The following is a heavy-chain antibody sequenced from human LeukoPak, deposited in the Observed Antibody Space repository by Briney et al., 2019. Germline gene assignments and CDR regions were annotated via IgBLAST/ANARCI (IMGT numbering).Heavy chain of an antibody. D-gene: IGHD1-1*01. V-gene: IGHV1-46*01. J-gene: IGHJ4*02. CDR3: ARNVGSGLDY. CDR2: INPSGGST. CDR1: GYTFTTYY. Sequence: ASVTVSCTATGYTFTTYYLHWVRQAPGQGLEWMGFINPSGGSTSYAQNFQGRVTMTRDTSTSTVYMELSSLRSEDTAVYYCARNVGSGLDYWGQGTLVTVSS.